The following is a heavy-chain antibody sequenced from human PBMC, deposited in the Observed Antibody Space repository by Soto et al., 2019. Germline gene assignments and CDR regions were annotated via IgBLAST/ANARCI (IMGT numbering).Heavy chain of an antibody. V-gene: IGHV4-39*01. D-gene: IGHD6-13*01. CDR2: IYYSGST. Sequence: SETLSLTCTVSGGSISSSSYYWGWIRQPPGKGLEWIGSIYYSGSTYYNPSLESRVTISVDTSKNQFSLNLTSVTAADTAVYYCARKGAAASYAHYYMDVWGRGTAVTVS. J-gene: IGHJ6*03. CDR3: ARKGAAASYAHYYMDV. CDR1: GGSISSSSYY.